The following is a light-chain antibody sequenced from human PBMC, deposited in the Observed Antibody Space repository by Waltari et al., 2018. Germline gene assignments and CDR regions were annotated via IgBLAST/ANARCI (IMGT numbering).Light chain of an antibody. V-gene: IGLV3-25*03. J-gene: IGLJ2*01. CDR3: QAGDNSGTNRVL. CDR2: KDR. Sequence: SYELTQPPSVSVSPGQTARITCFGDALPKQYVYWYQQKSGQAPILVRYKDRERPSGTPERFSGPSSGTTVTLTHGGVQAEDEADYYYQAGDNSGTNRVLFGGGTKLTVL. CDR1: ALPKQY.